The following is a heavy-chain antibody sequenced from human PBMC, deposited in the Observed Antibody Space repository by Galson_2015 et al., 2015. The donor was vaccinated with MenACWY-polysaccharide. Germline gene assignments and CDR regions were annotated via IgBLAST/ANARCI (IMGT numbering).Heavy chain of an antibody. CDR3: ARGGKYYYDSSGYLNWFDP. Sequence: SVKVSCKASGYGFSSYDINWVRQTTGLGLEWMGWMNPNSGNTGYAQKFQGRVTMTRNTSISIAYMELSSLRSEDTAVYYCARGGKYYYDSSGYLNWFDPWGQGTLVTVSS. D-gene: IGHD3-22*01. J-gene: IGHJ5*02. CDR2: MNPNSGNT. CDR1: GYGFSSYD. V-gene: IGHV1-8*01.